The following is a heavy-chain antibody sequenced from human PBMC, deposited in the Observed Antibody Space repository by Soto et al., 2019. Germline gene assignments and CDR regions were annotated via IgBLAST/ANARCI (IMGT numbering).Heavy chain of an antibody. CDR2: ISYDGSNK. CDR3: ARDQAGVLYRYYYYGMDV. CDR1: GFTFSSYG. J-gene: IGHJ6*02. Sequence: QVQLVESGGGVVQPGRSLRLSCAASGFTFSSYGMHWVRQAPGKGLEWVAVISYDGSNKYYADSVKGRFTISRDNSKNTLYLQMNSLRAEDTAVYYCARDQAGVLYRYYYYGMDVWGQGTTVTVSS. V-gene: IGHV3-30*03. D-gene: IGHD2-8*01.